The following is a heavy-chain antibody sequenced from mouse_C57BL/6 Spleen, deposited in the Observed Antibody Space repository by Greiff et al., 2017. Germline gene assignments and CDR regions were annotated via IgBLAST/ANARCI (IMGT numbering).Heavy chain of an antibody. CDR3: ARGEDYYEAPDY. D-gene: IGHD1-1*01. CDR2: INPYNGGT. CDR1: GYTFTDYY. J-gene: IGHJ2*01. Sequence: EVQLQQSGPVLVKPGASVKMSCKASGYTFTDYYMNWVKQSHGKSLEWIGVINPYNGGTSSNQKLSGKATLTVDKSSSTAYMELNSLTSEDSAVYYYARGEDYYEAPDYWGQGTTLTVSS. V-gene: IGHV1-19*01.